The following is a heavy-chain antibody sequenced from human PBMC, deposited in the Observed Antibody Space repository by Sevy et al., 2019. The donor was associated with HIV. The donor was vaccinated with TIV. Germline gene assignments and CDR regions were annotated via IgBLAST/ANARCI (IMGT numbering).Heavy chain of an antibody. J-gene: IGHJ1*01. Sequence: GGSLRLSCAASGFTFTSFSMHWVRQAPGKGLEWVATISYDGSNKYYADAVKGRFTISRDNSKNYLYLQMNSLAAEDTAWYCWALERLSSNVAEYFQNWGQGTLVTVSS. D-gene: IGHD1-1*01. V-gene: IGHV3-30-3*01. CDR2: ISYDGSNK. CDR3: ALERLSSNVAEYFQN. CDR1: GFTFTSFS.